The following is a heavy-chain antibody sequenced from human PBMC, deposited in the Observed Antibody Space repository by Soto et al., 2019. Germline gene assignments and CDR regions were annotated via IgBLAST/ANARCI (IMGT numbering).Heavy chain of an antibody. D-gene: IGHD2-15*01. J-gene: IGHJ6*02. Sequence: ASVKVSCKASGYTFISHGISWVRQAPGQGLEWMGWISGKNGNTKYAQEVQGRVTLTTDTSTSTAYMELRSLRSDDTAVYYCARVSSSIVVVPDYGMDVWGQGTTVTVS. CDR2: ISGKNGNT. CDR3: ARVSSSIVVVPDYGMDV. CDR1: GYTFISHG. V-gene: IGHV1-18*04.